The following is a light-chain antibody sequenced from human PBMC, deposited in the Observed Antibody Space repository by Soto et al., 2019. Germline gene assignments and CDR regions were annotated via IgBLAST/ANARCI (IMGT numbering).Light chain of an antibody. J-gene: IGKJ1*01. CDR1: QSVSSSY. CDR2: GAS. Sequence: EIVLPQCPATLSLSPGERATLSCMASQSVSSSYLAWYQQKPGQAPRLLIYGASSRATGIPDRFSGSWSGTDFTLTISRLEPEDFPVYYCQQYGSSPITLGQGTKVDI. CDR3: QQYGSSPIT. V-gene: IGKV3-20*01.